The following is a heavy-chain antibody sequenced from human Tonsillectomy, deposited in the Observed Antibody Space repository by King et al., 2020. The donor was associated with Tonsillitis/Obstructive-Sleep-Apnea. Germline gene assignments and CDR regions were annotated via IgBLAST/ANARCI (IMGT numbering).Heavy chain of an antibody. CDR1: GFTFSSYW. J-gene: IGHJ3*02. CDR2: IKQDGREK. V-gene: IGHV3-7*04. CDR3: ARASKTVTPRDTFDI. Sequence: VQLVESGGGLVQPGGSLRLSCAASGFTFSSYWMSWVRQAPGKGREGLANIKQDGREKYDVDFVEGRFTISRDNARNSLYLQMNSLRAEDTAVYYCARASKTVTPRDTFDIWGQGTLVTVSS. D-gene: IGHD4-17*01.